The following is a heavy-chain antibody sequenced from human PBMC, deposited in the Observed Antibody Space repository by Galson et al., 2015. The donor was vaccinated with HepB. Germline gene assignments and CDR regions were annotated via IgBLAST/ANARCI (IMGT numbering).Heavy chain of an antibody. J-gene: IGHJ4*02. D-gene: IGHD5-12*01. CDR3: IRLGDVSGYSSR. V-gene: IGHV3-73*01. CDR2: FRGKASNYAT. Sequence: SLRLSCAASGFTFSGSAMHGVRQASRKGLGWVGRFRGKASNYATSYVPSLKGRSTIYRDDSKNMAYLHMKSLKTEVTAVYYCIRLGDVSGYSSRWGQGTLVTVSS. CDR1: GFTFSGSA.